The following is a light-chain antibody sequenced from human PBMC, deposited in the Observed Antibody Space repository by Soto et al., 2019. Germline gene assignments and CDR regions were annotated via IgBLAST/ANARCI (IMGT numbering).Light chain of an antibody. Sequence: DIQMTQSPSTLSASVGDRVTITCRASQSISKWLAWYQQKPGTAPKLLIYDASSLESGVPSRFSGSGSGTEFTLTISTLQPDDFATYYCQQRSQWPPLTFGGGTTVEIK. CDR2: DAS. CDR3: QQRSQWPPLT. J-gene: IGKJ4*01. V-gene: IGKV1-5*01. CDR1: QSISKW.